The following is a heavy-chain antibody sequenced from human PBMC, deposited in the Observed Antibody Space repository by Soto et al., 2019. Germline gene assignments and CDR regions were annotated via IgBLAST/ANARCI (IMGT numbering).Heavy chain of an antibody. CDR1: GDSISSGGYY. Sequence: QVQLRESGPGLVKPSQTLSLTCTVSGDSISSGGYYWSWIRQHPGKGLEWIGYIYYSGSTYHNPSXXSRVHISMDTXXNXFXXKLRSVTAADTAVYYCTRVVRKYSDSSIAAGALDVWGQGTTVTVSS. J-gene: IGHJ6*02. CDR3: TRVVRKYSDSSIAAGALDV. D-gene: IGHD1-26*01. CDR2: IYYSGST. V-gene: IGHV4-31*03.